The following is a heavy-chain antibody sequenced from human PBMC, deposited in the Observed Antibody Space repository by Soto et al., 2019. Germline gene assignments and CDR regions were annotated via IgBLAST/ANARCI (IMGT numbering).Heavy chain of an antibody. CDR1: GGSISSRRYY. CDR2: IYYSGST. CDR3: ARCFTIFGVVHFDY. Sequence: SDTVSLTRTVPGGSISSRRYYWGCIRQPPGKGLEWAGSIYYSGSTDSTPAPKSRVTISVDTSKNQFPLKLSSVTAADTAVYYCARCFTIFGVVHFDYWGQGTLVTVSS. D-gene: IGHD3-3*01. J-gene: IGHJ4*02. V-gene: IGHV4-39*01.